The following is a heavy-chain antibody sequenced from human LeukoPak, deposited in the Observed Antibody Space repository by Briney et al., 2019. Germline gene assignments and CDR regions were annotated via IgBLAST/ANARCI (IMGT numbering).Heavy chain of an antibody. CDR3: ARVFGQWLVSFDI. CDR1: GFTFSSYA. V-gene: IGHV3-74*01. CDR2: INSDGSST. Sequence: GGSLRLSCAASGFTFSSYAMSWVRQAPGKGLVWVSHINSDGSSTNYADSVKGRFTISRDNAKNTLYLQMNSLRAEDTAVYYCARVFGQWLVSFDIWGQGTMVTVSS. D-gene: IGHD6-19*01. J-gene: IGHJ3*02.